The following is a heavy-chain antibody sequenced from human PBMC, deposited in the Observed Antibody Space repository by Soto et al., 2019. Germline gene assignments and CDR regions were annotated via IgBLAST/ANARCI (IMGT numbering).Heavy chain of an antibody. V-gene: IGHV1-69*04. CDR2: IVPLLDIA. Sequence: QVQLVQSGPEVKKPGSSVKVSCKASGGAFDTHTISWVRQAPGQGLEWMGRIVPLLDIANYAPTFQDRVTITADKPANTAYMELRSLRSEDSALYFCARDMGRWSIVRGGLEYWGQGTLVTVSS. D-gene: IGHD3-10*01. CDR1: GGAFDTHT. J-gene: IGHJ4*02. CDR3: ARDMGRWSIVRGGLEY.